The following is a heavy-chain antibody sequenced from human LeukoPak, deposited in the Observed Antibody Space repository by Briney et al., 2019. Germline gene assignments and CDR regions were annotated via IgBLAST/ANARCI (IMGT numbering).Heavy chain of an antibody. J-gene: IGHJ4*02. D-gene: IGHD5-18*01. Sequence: ASVKVSCKASGYTFTGYYMHWVRQAPGQGLEWMGWINPNSGGTNYAQKFQGRVTMTRDTSISTAYMELSRLRSDDTAVYYCARDPSEVQRDPHFDYWGQGTLVTVSS. CDR3: ARDPSEVQRDPHFDY. V-gene: IGHV1-2*02. CDR1: GYTFTGYY. CDR2: INPNSGGT.